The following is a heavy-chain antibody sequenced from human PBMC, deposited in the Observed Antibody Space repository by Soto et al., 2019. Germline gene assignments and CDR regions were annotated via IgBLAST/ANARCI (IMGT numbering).Heavy chain of an antibody. Sequence: ASVKVSCKASGYTFTSYGISWVRQAPGQGLEWMGWISAYNGNTNYAQKLQGRVTMTTDTSTSTAYMELRSLRSDDTAVYYCARAQYYYDSSGYYYVFAFDIWGKGTMVTVSS. CDR3: ARAQYYYDSSGYYYVFAFDI. D-gene: IGHD3-22*01. V-gene: IGHV1-18*01. CDR1: GYTFTSYG. CDR2: ISAYNGNT. J-gene: IGHJ3*02.